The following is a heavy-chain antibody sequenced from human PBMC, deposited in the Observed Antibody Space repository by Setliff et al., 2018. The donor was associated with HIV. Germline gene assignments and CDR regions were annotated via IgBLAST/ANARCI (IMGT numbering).Heavy chain of an antibody. CDR2: IYTGGST. CDR1: EVTVRDNY. J-gene: IGHJ6*02. CDR3: VVETYGLAV. V-gene: IGHV3-66*02. Sequence: GSLRLSCAASEVTVRDNYMLWVRQSPGKGLEWVSVIYTGGSTYYADFVEGRFTISRDNSRNTVYLQMTSVRNEDSAVYYCVVETYGLAVWGQGTSVTV. D-gene: IGHD3-10*01.